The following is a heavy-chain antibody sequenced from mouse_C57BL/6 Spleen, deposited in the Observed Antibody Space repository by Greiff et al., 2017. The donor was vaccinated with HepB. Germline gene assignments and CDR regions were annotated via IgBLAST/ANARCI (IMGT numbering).Heavy chain of an antibody. CDR2: IDPSDSYT. J-gene: IGHJ3*01. CDR3: ARSHQLAWFAY. D-gene: IGHD1-3*01. V-gene: IGHV1-69*01. CDR1: GYTFTSYW. Sequence: QVQLQQPGAELVMPGASVKLSCKASGYTFTSYWMHWVKQRPGQGLEWIGEIDPSDSYTNYNQKFKGKSTLTVDKSSSTAYMQLSSLTSEDSAVYYCARSHQLAWFAYWGQGTLVTVSA.